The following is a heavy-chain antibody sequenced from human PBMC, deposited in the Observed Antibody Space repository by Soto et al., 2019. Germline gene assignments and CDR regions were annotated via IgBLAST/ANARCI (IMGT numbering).Heavy chain of an antibody. CDR1: GFTFSSYG. CDR3: AKEQSSSN. V-gene: IGHV3-30*18. J-gene: IGHJ4*02. D-gene: IGHD3-16*02. CDR2: ISYDGSNK. Sequence: HPGGSLRLSCAASGFTFSSYGMHWVRQAPGKGLEWVAVISYDGSNKYYADSVKGRFTISRDNSKNTLYLQMNSLRAEDTAVYYCAKEQSSSNWGQGTLVTVSS.